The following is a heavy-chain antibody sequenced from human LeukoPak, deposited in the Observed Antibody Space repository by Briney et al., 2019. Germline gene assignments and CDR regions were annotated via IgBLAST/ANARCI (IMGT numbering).Heavy chain of an antibody. CDR2: ISYDGSNK. D-gene: IGHD6-19*01. CDR3: VKDLSGAWSFDF. J-gene: IGHJ4*02. Sequence: GGPLRLSCAASGFTFSSYGMHWVRQAPGKGLEWVAVISYDGSNKYYADSVKGRFTVSRDNSKNTLYLQTDSLRTEDTAVYYCVKDLSGAWSFDFWGQGTLVTVSS. V-gene: IGHV3-30*18. CDR1: GFTFSSYG.